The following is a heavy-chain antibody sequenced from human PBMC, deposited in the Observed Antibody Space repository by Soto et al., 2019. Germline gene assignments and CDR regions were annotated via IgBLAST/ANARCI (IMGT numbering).Heavy chain of an antibody. V-gene: IGHV2-5*02. CDR3: AHRMYDGSWYNLFDP. CDR2: IYWDDDK. CDR1: GFSLSTSGVG. D-gene: IGHD3-22*01. J-gene: IGHJ5*02. Sequence: QITLKESGPTLVKPTQTLTLTCTFSGFSLSTSGVGVGWIRQPPEKALEWLALIYWDDDKRYSPSLKSRLTITEDTSKNQVVLTMTNVDPVDTATYYCAHRMYDGSWYNLFDPWGQGTLVTVSS.